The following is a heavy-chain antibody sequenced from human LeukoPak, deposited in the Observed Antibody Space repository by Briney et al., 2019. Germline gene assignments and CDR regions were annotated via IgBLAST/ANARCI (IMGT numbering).Heavy chain of an antibody. D-gene: IGHD2-2*01. J-gene: IGHJ3*01. CDR1: GYTFTSYY. CDR2: INPSGSST. Sequence: GASVKVSCKASGYTFTSYYIHWVRQAPGQGLEWMGVINPSGSSTSYAQKFQGRVTMARDTSTSTVYMELSSLRSEDTAVYYCARDFICSSSSCGPSYSPFSAFAFDFWGQGTMVTVSS. V-gene: IGHV1-46*01. CDR3: ARDFICSSSSCGPSYSPFSAFAFDF.